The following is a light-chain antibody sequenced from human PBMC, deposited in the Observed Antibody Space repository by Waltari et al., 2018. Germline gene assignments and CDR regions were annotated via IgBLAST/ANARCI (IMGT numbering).Light chain of an antibody. V-gene: IGKV1-33*01. CDR2: DAS. Sequence: DIQMTQSPSSLSASVGDRVTITCQASHDISNYLNWYQQKPGKAPKLIIYDASNLETGVPSRFSGSGSGTDFSFTISSLQPEDIATYYCQQFDNLVYTFGQGTKLEIK. CDR1: HDISNY. J-gene: IGKJ2*01. CDR3: QQFDNLVYT.